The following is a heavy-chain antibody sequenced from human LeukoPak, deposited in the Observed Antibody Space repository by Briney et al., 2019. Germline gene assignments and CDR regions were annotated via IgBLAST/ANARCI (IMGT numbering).Heavy chain of an antibody. CDR1: EFTFSSYS. CDR3: AKANWFDP. J-gene: IGHJ5*02. CDR2: ISYDGSNK. V-gene: IGHV3-30*18. Sequence: GGSLRLSCAASEFTFSSYSMNWVRQAPGRGLEWVAVISYDGSNKYYADSVKGRFTISRDNSKNTLYLQMNSLRAEDTAVYYCAKANWFDPWGQGTLVTVSS.